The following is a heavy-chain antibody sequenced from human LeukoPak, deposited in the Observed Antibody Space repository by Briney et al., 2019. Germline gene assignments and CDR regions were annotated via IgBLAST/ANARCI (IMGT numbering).Heavy chain of an antibody. J-gene: IGHJ4*02. CDR3: ARVAVAGTSPFAY. Sequence: SVKVSCKASGGTFSSYAISWVRQAPGQRLEWMGGIIPIFGTANYAQKFQGRVTITAGKSTSTAYMELSSLRSEDTAVYYCARVAVAGTSPFAYWGQGTLVTVSS. V-gene: IGHV1-69*06. CDR1: GGTFSSYA. D-gene: IGHD6-19*01. CDR2: IIPIFGTA.